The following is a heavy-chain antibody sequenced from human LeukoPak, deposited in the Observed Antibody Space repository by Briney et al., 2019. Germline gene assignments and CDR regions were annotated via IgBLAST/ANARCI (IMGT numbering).Heavy chain of an antibody. CDR1: GFTVSSNY. Sequence: GGSLRLSCVASGFTVSSNYMSWVRQAPGKGLEWVSVIYSAGSTYYADSVKGRFTISRDNSKNSLFLQMHSLRADDTAVYYCARGRRDCSGDCYVAFDIWGQGTKVTVSS. V-gene: IGHV3-53*01. D-gene: IGHD2-21*02. CDR3: ARGRRDCSGDCYVAFDI. J-gene: IGHJ3*02. CDR2: IYSAGST.